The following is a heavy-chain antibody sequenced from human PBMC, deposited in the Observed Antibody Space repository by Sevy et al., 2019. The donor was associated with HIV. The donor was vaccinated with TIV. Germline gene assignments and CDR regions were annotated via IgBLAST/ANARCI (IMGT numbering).Heavy chain of an antibody. J-gene: IGHJ4*02. CDR2: ISYDGSNK. Sequence: GGSLRLSCAASGFTFSSYGMHWVRQAPGKGLEWVAVISYDGSNKYYADSMKGRFTISRDNSKNTLYLQMNSLRAEDTAVYYCAKDLNYGSGSYYFDYWGQGTLVTVSS. CDR1: GFTFSSYG. CDR3: AKDLNYGSGSYYFDY. D-gene: IGHD3-10*01. V-gene: IGHV3-30*18.